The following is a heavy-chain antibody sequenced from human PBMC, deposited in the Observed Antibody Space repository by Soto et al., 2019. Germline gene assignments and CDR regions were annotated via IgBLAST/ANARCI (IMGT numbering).Heavy chain of an antibody. CDR1: GASISSGDYY. CDR2: IYYSGST. CDR3: ARDSRPYYYDSSGSPLGWFDP. J-gene: IGHJ5*02. V-gene: IGHV4-30-4*01. Sequence: SETLSLTCTVSGASISSGDYYWSWIRQPPGKGLEWIGYIYYSGSTYYNPSLKSRVTITVDTSKNQFSLKLSSVTAADTAVYYCARDSRPYYYDSSGSPLGWFDPWGQGTLVTVSS. D-gene: IGHD3-22*01.